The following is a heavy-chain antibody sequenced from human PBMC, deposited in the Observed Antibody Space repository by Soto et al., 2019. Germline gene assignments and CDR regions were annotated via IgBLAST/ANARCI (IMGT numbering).Heavy chain of an antibody. CDR3: TVWGVGNYFGAA. V-gene: IGHV3-72*01. CDR1: GFTFSDYY. D-gene: IGHD3-10*01. J-gene: IGHJ4*02. Sequence: EVQLVESGGGLVQPGGSLRLSCAASGFTFSDYYMDWVRQAPGKGLEWVGRSKNKADSYTTEYASSVKGRFTISRDGSKNSMLLQMNSLKAEDTAEYYCTVWGVGNYFGAAWGQGILVAVSS. CDR2: SKNKADSYTT.